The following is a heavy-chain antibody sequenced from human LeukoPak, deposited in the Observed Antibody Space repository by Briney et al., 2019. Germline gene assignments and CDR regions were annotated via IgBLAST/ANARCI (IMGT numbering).Heavy chain of an antibody. Sequence: GGSLRLSCAASGFTFSGDWMNWVRQAPGKGLEWVANIKEDGSEKNYVDSVKGRFTISRDNARNSMFLQMNTLRAEDTAVYYCAKDLHSSGGSLTDWGQGTLVAVSS. CDR2: IKEDGSEK. CDR1: GFTFSGDW. V-gene: IGHV3-7*05. D-gene: IGHD6-19*01. CDR3: AKDLHSSGGSLTD. J-gene: IGHJ4*02.